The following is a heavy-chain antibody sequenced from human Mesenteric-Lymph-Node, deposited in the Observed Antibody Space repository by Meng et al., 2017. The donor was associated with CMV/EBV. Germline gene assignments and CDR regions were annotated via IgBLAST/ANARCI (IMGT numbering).Heavy chain of an antibody. Sequence: SNSAAWNWIRQSPSRGLEWLGRKYYRSKWYNDYAVSVKSRITINPDTSKNQFSLQLNSVTPEDTAVYYCARDYYDSSAHPEGFDYWGQGTLVTVSS. CDR3: ARDYYDSSAHPEGFDY. CDR1: SNSAA. CDR2: KYYRSKWYN. V-gene: IGHV6-1*01. J-gene: IGHJ4*02. D-gene: IGHD3-22*01.